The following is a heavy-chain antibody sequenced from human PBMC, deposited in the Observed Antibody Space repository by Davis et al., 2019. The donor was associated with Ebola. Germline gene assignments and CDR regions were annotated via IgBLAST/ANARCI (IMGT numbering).Heavy chain of an antibody. CDR2: INPNSGGT. CDR1: GFTFTSSA. V-gene: IGHV1-2*02. D-gene: IGHD4-23*01. CDR3: ARDQSTTVVTFQGYYGMDV. J-gene: IGHJ6*02. Sequence: ASVKVSCKASGFTFTSSAVQWVRQARGQRLEWMGWINPNSGGTNYAQKFQGRVTMTRDTSISTAYMELSRLRSDDTAVYYCARDQSTTVVTFQGYYGMDVWGQGTTVTVSS.